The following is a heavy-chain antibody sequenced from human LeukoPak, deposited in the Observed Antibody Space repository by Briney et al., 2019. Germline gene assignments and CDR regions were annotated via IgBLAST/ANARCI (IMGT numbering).Heavy chain of an antibody. CDR2: ISSNGGST. CDR3: AKESSMGGSSGWYRY. V-gene: IGHV3-64*01. Sequence: GGSLRLSCAASGFTFSSYAMHWVRQAPGKGLEYVSAISSNGGSTYYANSVKGRFTISRDNSKNTLYLQMNSLRAEDTAVYYCAKESSMGGSSGWYRYWGQGTLVTVSS. CDR1: GFTFSSYA. D-gene: IGHD6-19*01. J-gene: IGHJ4*02.